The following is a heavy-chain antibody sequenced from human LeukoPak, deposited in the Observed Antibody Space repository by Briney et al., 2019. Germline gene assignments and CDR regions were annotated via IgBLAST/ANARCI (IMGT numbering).Heavy chain of an antibody. Sequence: SETLSLTCTVSGGSISSYYRSWIRQPAGRGLEWIGRIYTSGSTNYNPSLKSRVTMSVDTSKNQFSLKLSSVTAADTAVYYCARVHITLLRGVPNWFDLWGQGTLVTVSS. J-gene: IGHJ5*02. V-gene: IGHV4-4*07. D-gene: IGHD3-10*01. CDR1: GGSISSYY. CDR3: ARVHITLLRGVPNWFDL. CDR2: IYTSGST.